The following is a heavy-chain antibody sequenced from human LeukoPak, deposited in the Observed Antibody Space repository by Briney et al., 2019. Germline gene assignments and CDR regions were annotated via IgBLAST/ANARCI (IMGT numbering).Heavy chain of an antibody. J-gene: IGHJ4*02. D-gene: IGHD5-24*01. CDR1: GGSISRSRDY. CDR3: ARGPAPRFGWLHIDY. Sequence: SETLSLTCTVSGGSISRSRDYWGWIRQPPGKGLEWIGSIYYSGSTYYNSSLKSRVTISGDTSKNRFSLKLSSVTAADTAVYYCARGPAPRFGWLHIDYWGQGTLVTVSS. CDR2: IYYSGST. V-gene: IGHV4-39*07.